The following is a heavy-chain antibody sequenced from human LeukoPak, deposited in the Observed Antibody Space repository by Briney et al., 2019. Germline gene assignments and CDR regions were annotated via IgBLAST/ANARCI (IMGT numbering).Heavy chain of an antibody. Sequence: SETLSLTCTVSGGSISISSYYWGWIRQPPGKGLEWIGSIYYSGSTYYNPSLKSPVTISVDTSKNQFSLKLSSVTAADTAVYYCARRAYYYDSSPENFDYWGQGTLVTVSS. D-gene: IGHD3-22*01. CDR1: GGSISISSYY. CDR3: ARRAYYYDSSPENFDY. J-gene: IGHJ4*02. V-gene: IGHV4-39*01. CDR2: IYYSGST.